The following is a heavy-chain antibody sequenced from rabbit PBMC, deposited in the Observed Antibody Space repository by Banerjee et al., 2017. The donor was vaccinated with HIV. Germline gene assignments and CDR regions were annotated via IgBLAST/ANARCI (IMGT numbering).Heavy chain of an antibody. CDR1: GFSFSNGYV. V-gene: IGHV1S45*01. CDR2: INTISGDT. D-gene: IGHD7-1*01. Sequence: QEQLEESGGDLVTPEGSLTITCTASGFSFSNGYVMCWVRQAPGKGLEWIACINTISGDTVYATWAKGRFTISKASWTTVTLQMTSLTAADTATYFCARDAADSTAYTLWGPGTLVTVS. J-gene: IGHJ6*01. CDR3: ARDAADSTAYTL.